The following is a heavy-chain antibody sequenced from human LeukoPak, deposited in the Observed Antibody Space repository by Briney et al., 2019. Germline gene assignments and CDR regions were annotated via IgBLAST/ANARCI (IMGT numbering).Heavy chain of an antibody. CDR2: MNPNSGNT. Sequence: ASVKVSCKASGYTLTSYDISWVRQATGQGLEWMGWMNPNSGNTGYAQKFQGRVTMTRNTSISTAYMELNSLRSEDTAVYYCARGLVGATEFDYWGQGTLVNVSS. D-gene: IGHD1-26*01. V-gene: IGHV1-8*01. CDR3: ARGLVGATEFDY. J-gene: IGHJ4*02. CDR1: GYTLTSYD.